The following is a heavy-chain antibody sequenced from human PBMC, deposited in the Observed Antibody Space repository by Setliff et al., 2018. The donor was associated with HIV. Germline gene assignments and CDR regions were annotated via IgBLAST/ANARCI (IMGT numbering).Heavy chain of an antibody. D-gene: IGHD3-3*01. J-gene: IGHJ4*02. V-gene: IGHV4-34*01. CDR1: GGSFSNYY. CDR2: INHSGST. CDR3: ASLTTDRFLEWLSVY. Sequence: SETLSLTCAVYGGSFSNYYWSWIRQPPGKGLEWIGEINHSGSTNYNPSLKSRVTISVDTSKNQFSLKLSSVTAADTAVYYCASLTTDRFLEWLSVYWGQGTLVTVSS.